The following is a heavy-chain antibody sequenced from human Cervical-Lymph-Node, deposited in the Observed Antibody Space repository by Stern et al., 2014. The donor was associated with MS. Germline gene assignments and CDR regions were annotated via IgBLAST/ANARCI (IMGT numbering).Heavy chain of an antibody. V-gene: IGHV3-30*18. D-gene: IGHD6-19*01. CDR2: ISYNGNNH. J-gene: IGHJ4*02. Sequence: VHLVESGGGMVQPGRSLRLSCVASGFTFSNYGMHWVRQAPGKGLEWLAVISYNGNNHFSADSVQGRFTISRDNSKNTLYLQMNSLRTEDTAVYYCAKGKRPVAFRFESWGQGTLVTVSS. CDR1: GFTFSNYG. CDR3: AKGKRPVAFRFES.